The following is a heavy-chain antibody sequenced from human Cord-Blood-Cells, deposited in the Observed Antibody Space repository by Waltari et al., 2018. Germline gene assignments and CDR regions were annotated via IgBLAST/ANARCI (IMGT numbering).Heavy chain of an antibody. CDR1: GDTFSSYA. Sequence: QVQLVQSGAEVKKPASSVPVSCKASGDTFSSYAISWLRQAPGQALEWMGRIIPILGIANYAQKFQGRVTITADKSTSTAYMELRSLRSEDTAVYYCARDRENYYGSGRKDAFDIWGQGTMGTVSS. CDR2: IIPILGIA. CDR3: ARDRENYYGSGRKDAFDI. V-gene: IGHV1-69*09. D-gene: IGHD3-10*01. J-gene: IGHJ3*02.